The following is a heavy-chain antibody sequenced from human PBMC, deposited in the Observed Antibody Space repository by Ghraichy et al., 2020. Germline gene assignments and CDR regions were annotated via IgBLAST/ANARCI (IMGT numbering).Heavy chain of an antibody. Sequence: SETLSLTCTVSGGSISSYYWSWIRQSPGKGLEWIGYIYYSGSTNYNPSLKSRVTISVDTSKNQFSLKLSSVTAADTAVYYCAQIAGGAFDIWGQGTMITVSS. J-gene: IGHJ3*02. CDR2: IYYSGST. CDR1: GGSISSYY. D-gene: IGHD3-10*01. V-gene: IGHV4-59*01. CDR3: AQIAGGAFDI.